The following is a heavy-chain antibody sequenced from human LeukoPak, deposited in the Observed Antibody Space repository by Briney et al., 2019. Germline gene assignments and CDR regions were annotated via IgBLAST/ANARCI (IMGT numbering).Heavy chain of an antibody. D-gene: IGHD1-26*01. CDR2: INWNGGST. Sequence: GGSLKLSCTASGFTFDDYGMRWVRQATVKVLEWASGINWNGGSTGYADSVKGRFTISRDNAKNSLYLQMNSLRAEDTAVYYCARDLEGARLGAFDIWGQGTMVTVSS. CDR3: ARDLEGARLGAFDI. V-gene: IGHV3-20*04. CDR1: GFTFDDYG. J-gene: IGHJ3*02.